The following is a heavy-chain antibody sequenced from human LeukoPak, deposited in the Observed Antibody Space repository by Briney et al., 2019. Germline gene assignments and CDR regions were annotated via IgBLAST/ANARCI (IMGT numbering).Heavy chain of an antibody. Sequence: GGSLRLSCAASGFTFSSYGMSWVRQAPGKGLEWVSSIRVTGANTYYADSVKGRFSISRDNSKNILYLQMNTLRAEDTAVYYCASTASYCGDNCYSYFDYWGQGILVTVSS. J-gene: IGHJ4*02. V-gene: IGHV3-23*01. CDR2: IRVTGANT. D-gene: IGHD2-21*02. CDR3: ASTASYCGDNCYSYFDY. CDR1: GFTFSSYG.